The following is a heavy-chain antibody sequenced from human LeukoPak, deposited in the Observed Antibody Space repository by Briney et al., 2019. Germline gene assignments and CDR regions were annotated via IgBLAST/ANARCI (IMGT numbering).Heavy chain of an antibody. CDR3: ARALWGYAPDDYSSFDY. CDR1: GGPISSYY. J-gene: IGHJ4*02. Sequence: SETLSLTCTVSGGPISSYYWSWIRQPPGKGLEWIGYIYYSGSTNYNPSLKSRVTISVDTSKNQFSLKLSSVTAADTAVYYCARALWGYAPDDYSSFDYWGQGTLVTVSS. V-gene: IGHV4-59*08. CDR2: IYYSGST. D-gene: IGHD4-11*01.